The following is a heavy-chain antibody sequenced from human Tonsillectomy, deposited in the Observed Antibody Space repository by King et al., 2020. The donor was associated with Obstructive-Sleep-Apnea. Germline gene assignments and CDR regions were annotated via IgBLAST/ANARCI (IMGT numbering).Heavy chain of an antibody. CDR3: ARDLGYSYGIDY. CDR2: IYYSGST. CDR1: GDSISTYY. Sequence: QLQESGPGLVKPSETLSLTCTVSGDSISTYYWSGIRQPPGKGLEWIGYIYYSGSTSYNASLKSRVTISVDTSKNQFSLKLRSVTAADTAVYYCARDLGYSYGIDYWGQGTLVTVSS. J-gene: IGHJ4*02. V-gene: IGHV4-59*01. D-gene: IGHD5-18*01.